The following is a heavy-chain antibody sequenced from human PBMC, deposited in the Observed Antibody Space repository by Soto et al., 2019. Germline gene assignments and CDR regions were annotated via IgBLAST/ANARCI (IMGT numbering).Heavy chain of an antibody. CDR1: GVTSSTYG. CDR3: GTYSSGWAYFAY. V-gene: IGHV1-69*12. J-gene: IGHJ4*02. Sequence: QVQLVQSGAEAKKPGSSVKVSCKASGVTSSTYGITWVRQGPGQGLEWMGGIIPLFGTPHYAQKFQGRVAITADASTSTAYMELSSLRSEDTAVYYCGTYSSGWAYFAYWGQGTLVTVSS. CDR2: IIPLFGTP. D-gene: IGHD6-19*01.